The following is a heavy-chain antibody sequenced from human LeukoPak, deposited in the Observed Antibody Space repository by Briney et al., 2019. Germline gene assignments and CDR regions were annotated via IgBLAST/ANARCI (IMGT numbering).Heavy chain of an antibody. D-gene: IGHD3-10*01. CDR3: ARDRYYGSGSYL. CDR2: IYTSGST. CDR1: GGSISSGSYY. V-gene: IGHV4-61*02. Sequence: SETLSLTCTVSGGSISSGSYYWSWIRQPAGKGLEWIGRIYTSGSTNYNPSLKSRVTISVDTSKNQFSLKLSSVTAADTAVYYCARDRYYGSGSYLWGQGTLVTVSS. J-gene: IGHJ4*02.